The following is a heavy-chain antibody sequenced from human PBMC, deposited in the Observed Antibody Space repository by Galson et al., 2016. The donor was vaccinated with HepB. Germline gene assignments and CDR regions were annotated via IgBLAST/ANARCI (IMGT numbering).Heavy chain of an antibody. V-gene: IGHV3-74*01. CDR2: INSDGSST. CDR3: VRKSTTGSGNSFEM. D-gene: IGHD1-14*01. CDR1: GYTSSTYW. J-gene: IGHJ3*02. Sequence: SLRLSCAASGYTSSTYWMHWVRQAPGKGLEWVSRINSDGSSTTYADSVKGRFTVFRDNARNTLYLQISSLRVEDAAVYYCVRKSTTGSGNSFEMWGQGTMVTVSS.